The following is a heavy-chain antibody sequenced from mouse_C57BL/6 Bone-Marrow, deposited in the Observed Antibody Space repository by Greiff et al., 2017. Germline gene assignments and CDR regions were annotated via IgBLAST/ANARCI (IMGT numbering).Heavy chain of an antibody. J-gene: IGHJ2*01. Sequence: QVQLQQSGPGLVQPSQSLSITCTVSGFSLTSYGVHWVRQSPGKGLEWLGVIWSGGSTDYNAAFISRLSISKDNSKSQVFFKMNSLQADDTAIYYLLGSSNYFDYWGQGTTLTVSS. CDR2: IWSGGST. V-gene: IGHV2-2*01. D-gene: IGHD1-1*01. CDR1: GFSLTSYG. CDR3: LGSSNYFDY.